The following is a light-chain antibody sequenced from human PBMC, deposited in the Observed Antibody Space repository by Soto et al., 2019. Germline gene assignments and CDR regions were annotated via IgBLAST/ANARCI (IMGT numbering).Light chain of an antibody. CDR1: QCISNDH. J-gene: IGKJ4*01. Sequence: EIVLTQSPGTLSLSPGERVTLSCRASQCISNDHLAWYQQKPGQAPRLLIHGTSNRATGIPDRFSGSGSGTDFTLTFSRLEPEDFAVYYCEYYGTSITFGGGTKVEIK. CDR2: GTS. V-gene: IGKV3-20*01. CDR3: EYYGTSIT.